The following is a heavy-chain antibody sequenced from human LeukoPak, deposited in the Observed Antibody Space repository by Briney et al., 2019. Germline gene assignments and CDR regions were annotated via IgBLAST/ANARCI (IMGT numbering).Heavy chain of an antibody. CDR3: ARDQLLMVRGARNIDY. J-gene: IGHJ4*02. CDR2: INPNSGGT. Sequence: ASVKVSCKASGDTFTGYYLHWVRQAPGQGLEWMGWINPNSGGTNYAQKFQGRVTMTRDTSISTAYMELSRLRSDDTAVYYCARDQLLMVRGARNIDYWGQGTLVTVSS. D-gene: IGHD3-10*01. V-gene: IGHV1-2*02. CDR1: GDTFTGYY.